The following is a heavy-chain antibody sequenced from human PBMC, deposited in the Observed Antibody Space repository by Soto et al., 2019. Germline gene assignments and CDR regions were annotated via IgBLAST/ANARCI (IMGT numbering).Heavy chain of an antibody. CDR3: ARLGGYYQSLDT. D-gene: IGHD3-3*01. CDR2: VYYSGST. Sequence: QVQLQESGPGLVKASETLSLTCTGSGGSIDTYYWSWIPQPPGKGLQWIGNVYYSGSTTYSPSLKSRVTTSVDRAKNQFSLKLTSVTAADTAVYFCARLGGYYQSLDTWGQGTLVTVSS. J-gene: IGHJ5*02. V-gene: IGHV4-59*08. CDR1: GGSIDTYY.